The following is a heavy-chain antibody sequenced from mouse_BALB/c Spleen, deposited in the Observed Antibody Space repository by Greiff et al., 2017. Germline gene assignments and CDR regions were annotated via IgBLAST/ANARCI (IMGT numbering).Heavy chain of an antibody. D-gene: IGHD2-2*01. CDR3: ARYGYDGRKGFAY. J-gene: IGHJ3*01. V-gene: IGHV3-8*02. CDR2: ISYSGST. Sequence: EVQLQQSGPSLVKPSQTLSLTCSVTGDSITSGYWNWIRKFPGNKLEYMGYISYSGSTYYNPSLKSRISITRDTSKNQYYLQLNSVTTEDTATYYCARYGYDGRKGFAYWGQGTLVTVSA. CDR1: GDSITSGY.